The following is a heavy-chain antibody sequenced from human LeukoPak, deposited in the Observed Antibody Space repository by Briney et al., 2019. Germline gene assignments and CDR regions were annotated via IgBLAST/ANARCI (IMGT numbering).Heavy chain of an antibody. Sequence: SETLSLTCTVSGGSISSYYWSWIRQPPGKGLEWIGYIYYSGSTNYNPSLKSRVTISVDTSKNQFSLKLSSVTAADTAVYYCARDYYDSSGYNWFDPWGQGTLVTVSS. CDR1: GGSISSYY. D-gene: IGHD3-22*01. V-gene: IGHV4-59*12. CDR3: ARDYYDSSGYNWFDP. J-gene: IGHJ5*02. CDR2: IYYSGST.